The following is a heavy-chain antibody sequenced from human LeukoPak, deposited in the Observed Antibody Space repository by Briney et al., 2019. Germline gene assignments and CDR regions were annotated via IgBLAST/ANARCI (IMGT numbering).Heavy chain of an antibody. J-gene: IGHJ4*02. D-gene: IGHD2-15*01. V-gene: IGHV1-18*04. CDR3: AGDMVEFRSGGSPDLLDY. CDR2: ISAYNGNT. Sequence: ASVKVSCKASGYTFTSYGISWVRQAPGQGLEWMGWISAYNGNTNYAQKLQGRVTMTTDTSTRTAYMELRSLRSDDTAVYYCAGDMVEFRSGGSPDLLDYWGQGTLVTVSS. CDR1: GYTFTSYG.